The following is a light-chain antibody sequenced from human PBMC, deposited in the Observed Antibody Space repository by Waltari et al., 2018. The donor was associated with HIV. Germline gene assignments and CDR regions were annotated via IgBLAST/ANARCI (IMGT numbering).Light chain of an antibody. Sequence: QSALTQPASVSGSPGQSITISCTGTSSDVGGYNSVSWYQLHPGKAPKLMIYAVSNRPSGVPNRFSGSKSDNTASLTISGLQAEDEADYYCSSYTSTSTVYVFGTGTEVTVL. CDR1: SSDVGGYNS. CDR3: SSYTSTSTVYV. CDR2: AVS. J-gene: IGLJ1*01. V-gene: IGLV2-14*03.